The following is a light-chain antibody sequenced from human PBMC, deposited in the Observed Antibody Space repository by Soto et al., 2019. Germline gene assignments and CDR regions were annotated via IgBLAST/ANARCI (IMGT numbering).Light chain of an antibody. Sequence: EIVLTQSPGTLSLSPGERATLSCRASQIVGDNSLTWYQQRPGQAPRVLFYGASNRPTGIPDRFSGSGSGTDFTLPIISLEPEDFAMYYCQQYDRSPRTFGQGTRVEIK. CDR3: QQYDRSPRT. V-gene: IGKV3-20*01. J-gene: IGKJ1*01. CDR2: GAS. CDR1: QIVGDNS.